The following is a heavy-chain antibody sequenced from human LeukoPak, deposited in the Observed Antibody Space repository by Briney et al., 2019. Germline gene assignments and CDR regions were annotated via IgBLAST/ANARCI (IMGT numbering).Heavy chain of an antibody. Sequence: AASVKVSCKASGGTFSSYAISWVRQAPGQGLEWMGRIIPILGIANYAQKFQGRVTITADKSTSTAYMELSSLRSEDTAVYYCARAVIAAAGTTLDYWGQGTLVTVSS. J-gene: IGHJ4*02. CDR3: ARAVIAAAGTTLDY. CDR1: GGTFSSYA. V-gene: IGHV1-69*04. D-gene: IGHD6-13*01. CDR2: IIPILGIA.